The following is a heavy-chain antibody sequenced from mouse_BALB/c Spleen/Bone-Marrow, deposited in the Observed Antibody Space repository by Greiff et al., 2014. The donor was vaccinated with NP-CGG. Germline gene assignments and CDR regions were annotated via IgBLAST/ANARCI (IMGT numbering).Heavy chain of an antibody. J-gene: IGHJ3*01. CDR1: GFNIKDTY. D-gene: IGHD1-1*01. CDR3: ANYFYRSRLFAY. V-gene: IGHV14-3*02. Sequence: EVMLVESGAELVKPGASVKLSCTASGFNIKDTYMHWVKQRPEQGLEWIGRIDPANGNTKYDPKFQGKATITADTSSNTAYLQLRSLTSEDTAVYYRANYFYRSRLFAYRGQGALVTGSA. CDR2: IDPANGNT.